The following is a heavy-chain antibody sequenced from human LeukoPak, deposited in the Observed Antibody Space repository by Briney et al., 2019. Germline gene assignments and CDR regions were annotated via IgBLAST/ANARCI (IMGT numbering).Heavy chain of an antibody. CDR1: GFAFSNYA. CDR2: ISDSGGKT. CDR3: AKGRLVLDY. V-gene: IGHV3-23*01. D-gene: IGHD6-6*01. Sequence: GSLRLSCAATGFAFSNYAMSWVRQAPGKGLEWVSSISDSGGKTYYADSVKGRFAISRDNSKNTLYLQMDSLRAEDTAVYYCAKGRLVLDYWGQGTLVTVSS. J-gene: IGHJ4*02.